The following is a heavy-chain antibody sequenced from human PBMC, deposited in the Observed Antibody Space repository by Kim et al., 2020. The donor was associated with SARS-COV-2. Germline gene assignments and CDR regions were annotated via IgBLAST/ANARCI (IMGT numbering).Heavy chain of an antibody. J-gene: IGHJ6*02. CDR2: IWYDGSNK. V-gene: IGHV3-33*01. Sequence: GGSLRLSCAASGFTFSSYGMHWVRQAPGKGLEWVAVIWYDGSNKYYADSVKGRFTISRDNSKNTLYLQMNSLRAEDTAVYYCARDTLGWGSVTAGLRYYYYGMDVWGQGTTVTVSS. CDR1: GFTFSSYG. CDR3: ARDTLGWGSVTAGLRYYYYGMDV. D-gene: IGHD4-4*01.